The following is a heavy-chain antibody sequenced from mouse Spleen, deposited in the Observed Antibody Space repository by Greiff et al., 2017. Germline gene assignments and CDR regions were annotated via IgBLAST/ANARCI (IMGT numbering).Heavy chain of an antibody. CDR3: AREGSPFDY. Sequence: EVQLVESGGGLVKPGGSLKLSCAASGFTFSSYAMSWVRQTPEKRLEWVATISDGGSYTYYPDNVKGRFTISRDNAKNNLYLQMSHLKSEDTAMYYCAREGSPFDYWGQGTTLTVSS. D-gene: IGHD3-1*01. J-gene: IGHJ2*01. V-gene: IGHV5-4*01. CDR2: ISDGGSYT. CDR1: GFTFSSYA.